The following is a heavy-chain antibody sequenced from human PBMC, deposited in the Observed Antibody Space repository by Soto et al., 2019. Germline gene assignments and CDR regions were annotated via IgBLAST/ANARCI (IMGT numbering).Heavy chain of an antibody. V-gene: IGHV5-51*01. CDR3: ARCEGSGYYSACYYYYGMDV. Sequence: PGESLKISCKGSGYSFTSCWIGWVRQMPGKGLEWMGIIYPGDSDTRYSPSFQGQVTISADKSISTAYLQWSSLKASDTAMYYCARCEGSGYYSACYYYYGMDVWGQGTTVTVSS. CDR2: IYPGDSDT. D-gene: IGHD3-3*01. CDR1: GYSFTSCW. J-gene: IGHJ6*02.